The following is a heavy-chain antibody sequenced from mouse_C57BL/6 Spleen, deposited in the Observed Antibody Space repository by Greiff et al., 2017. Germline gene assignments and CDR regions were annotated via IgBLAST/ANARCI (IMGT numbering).Heavy chain of an antibody. J-gene: IGHJ1*03. Sequence: QVQLQQSGAELVKPGASVKLSCKASGYTFTSYWMHWVKQRPGQGLEWIGMIHPNSGSTNYNEKFKSKATLTVDKSSSTAYMQLSSLTSEDSAVDYCARSPMMPDWYFDVWGTGTTVTGSS. V-gene: IGHV1-64*01. CDR3: ARSPMMPDWYFDV. D-gene: IGHD2-3*01. CDR2: IHPNSGST. CDR1: GYTFTSYW.